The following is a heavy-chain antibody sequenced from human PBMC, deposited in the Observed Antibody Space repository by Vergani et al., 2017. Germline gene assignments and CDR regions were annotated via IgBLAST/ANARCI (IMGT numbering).Heavy chain of an antibody. CDR1: GGTFSSYA. CDR3: ARDLTEVGTILGFYYMDV. V-gene: IGHV1-69*01. D-gene: IGHD3-3*01. J-gene: IGHJ6*03. Sequence: QVQLVQSGAEVKKSGSSVKVSCKASGGTFSSYAISWVRQAPGQGLEWMGGIIPIFGTANYAQKFQGRVTITADESTSTAYMELSRLRSEDTAVYYCARDLTEVGTILGFYYMDVWGKGTTVTVSS. CDR2: IIPIFGTA.